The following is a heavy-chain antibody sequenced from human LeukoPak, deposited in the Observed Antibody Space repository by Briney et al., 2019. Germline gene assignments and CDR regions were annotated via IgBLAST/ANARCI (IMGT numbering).Heavy chain of an antibody. V-gene: IGHV3-21*01. J-gene: IGHJ3*02. Sequence: GGSLRLSCAASGFTFSSYSMNWVRQAPGKGLEWVSSITSSSSYIYYADSVKGRFTISRDNSKNTLYLQMNNMRTEDTAVYYCAREALEWSPPDIWGQGTTVTVSS. D-gene: IGHD3-3*01. CDR2: ITSSSSYI. CDR1: GFTFSSYS. CDR3: AREALEWSPPDI.